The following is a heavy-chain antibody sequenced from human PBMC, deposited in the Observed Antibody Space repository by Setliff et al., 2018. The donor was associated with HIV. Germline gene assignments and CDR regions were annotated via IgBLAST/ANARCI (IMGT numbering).Heavy chain of an antibody. V-gene: IGHV3-48*03. CDR2: ISKSGNTI. Sequence: PGGSLRLSCAASGFTFSSYWMSWVRQTPGKGLEWISYISKSGNTISYGESVRGRFTISRDNAKNSVYLQMNSLRADDTALYYCAREFVALGNHFDKWGQGTLVTVSS. CDR1: GFTFSSYW. CDR3: AREFVALGNHFDK. J-gene: IGHJ4*02.